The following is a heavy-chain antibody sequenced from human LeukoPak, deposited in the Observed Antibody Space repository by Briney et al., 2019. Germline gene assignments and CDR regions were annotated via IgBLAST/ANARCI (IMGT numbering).Heavy chain of an antibody. V-gene: IGHV3-23*01. CDR1: GFTFSSYA. Sequence: GGSLRLSCAASGFTFSSYAMSWVRQAPGKGLEWVSAISGSGGSTYYADSVKGRFTISRDNSKNTLYLQMNSLRAEDTAVYYCAKGLGFKWGPVPATAIYFDYWGQGTLVTVSS. CDR3: AKGLGFKWGPVPATAIYFDY. CDR2: ISGSGGST. J-gene: IGHJ4*02. D-gene: IGHD2-2*01.